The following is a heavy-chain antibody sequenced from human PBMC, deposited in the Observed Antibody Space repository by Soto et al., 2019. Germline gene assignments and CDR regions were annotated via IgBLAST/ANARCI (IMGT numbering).Heavy chain of an antibody. CDR3: AKLMYSFDSSGFSIDY. V-gene: IGHV3-30*18. CDR1: GFTFSSYG. D-gene: IGHD3-22*01. Sequence: QAQLVESGGGVVQPGRSLRLSCAASGFTFSSYGMHWVRQAPGKGLDWVAAISYDGSNQYYADSVKGRFTISRDDSKNTLSLQVNSLSPEATAVYYCAKLMYSFDSSGFSIDYWGQGTLVTVSS. J-gene: IGHJ4*02. CDR2: ISYDGSNQ.